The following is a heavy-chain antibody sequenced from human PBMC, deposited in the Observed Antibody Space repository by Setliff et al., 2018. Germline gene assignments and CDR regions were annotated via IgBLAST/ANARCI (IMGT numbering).Heavy chain of an antibody. V-gene: IGHV4-38-2*01. Sequence: PSETLSLTCAVSGYSISSGYYWGWIRQPPGKGLEWIGSIYHSGSTYYNPSLKSRVTISVDTSDSTTYLDISTLKAEDTATYFCARADHLVTTTFDYWGQGTLVTVSS. D-gene: IGHD4-17*01. CDR1: GYSISSGYY. CDR3: ARADHLVTTTFDY. CDR2: IYHSGST. J-gene: IGHJ4*01.